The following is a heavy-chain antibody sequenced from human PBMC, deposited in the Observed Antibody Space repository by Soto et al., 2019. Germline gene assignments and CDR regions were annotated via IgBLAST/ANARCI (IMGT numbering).Heavy chain of an antibody. D-gene: IGHD3-22*01. J-gene: IGHJ4*02. CDR1: GGSISSSSYY. CDR2: IYYSGST. Sequence: LSLTCTVSGGSISSSSYYWGWIRQPPGKGLEWIGSIYYSGSTYYNPSLKSRVTISVDTSKNQFSLKLSSVTAADTAVYYCARIYYDSGFDYWGQGTLVTVSS. CDR3: ARIYYDSGFDY. V-gene: IGHV4-39*01.